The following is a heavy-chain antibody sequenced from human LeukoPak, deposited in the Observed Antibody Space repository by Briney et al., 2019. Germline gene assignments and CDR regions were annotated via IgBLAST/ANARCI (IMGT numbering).Heavy chain of an antibody. CDR3: ARLYYYDSSGPPL. J-gene: IGHJ4*02. CDR1: GGSTSSSSYY. D-gene: IGHD3-22*01. Sequence: SETLSLTCTVSGGSTSSSSYYWGWIRQPPGKGLEWIGNIYYTGRTYYNPSLKSRVTISVDTSKNQFSLKLSSVSAADTAVYYCARLYYYDSSGPPLWGQGTLVTVSS. V-gene: IGHV4-39*01. CDR2: IYYTGRT.